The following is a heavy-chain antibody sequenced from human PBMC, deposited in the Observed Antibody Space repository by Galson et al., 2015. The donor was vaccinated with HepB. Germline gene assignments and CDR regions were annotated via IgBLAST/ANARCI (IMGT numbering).Heavy chain of an antibody. CDR1: GFTFENAW. V-gene: IGHV3-15*01. D-gene: IGHD2-21*01. J-gene: IGHJ4*02. CDR3: VTGGAYNSPSDGDFPWHYFDC. CDR2: VKSKIDGGTR. Sequence: SLRLSCAASGFTFENAWMNWVRQPPGKGLEWVGRVKSKIDGGTRDYAAPVKGRFTISRDDSKDTLFLQMSSLEAEDTAVYFCVTGGAYNSPSDGDFPWHYFDCWGQGTLVTVSS.